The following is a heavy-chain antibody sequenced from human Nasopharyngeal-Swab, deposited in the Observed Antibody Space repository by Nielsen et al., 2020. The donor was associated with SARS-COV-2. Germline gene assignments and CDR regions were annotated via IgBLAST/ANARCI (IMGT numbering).Heavy chain of an antibody. J-gene: IGHJ4*02. CDR2: FSYIVIT. D-gene: IGHD1-26*01. CDR1: GDSISRYY. Sequence: SETLSLTCTVSGDSISRYYWGWIRQPPGKGLEWIGDFSYIVITHYNASLKSRVTISLDTSKNQFSLKLSSVTAADTGVYYCAREVVGGLVDSWGQGILVTVSS. V-gene: IGHV4-59*12. CDR3: AREVVGGLVDS.